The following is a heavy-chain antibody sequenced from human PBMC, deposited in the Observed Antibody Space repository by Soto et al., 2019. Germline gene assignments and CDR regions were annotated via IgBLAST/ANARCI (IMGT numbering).Heavy chain of an antibody. D-gene: IGHD2-21*02. CDR1: GGSISSDHYH. J-gene: IGHJ6*02. CDR3: VREDDGGDRDYYGLDV. CDR2: IHYSGSV. Sequence: QVQLQESGPGLVRPSQTLTLTCNVSGGSISSDHYHWTWIRQPPGKGLEWIGYIHYSGSVHYNPSHQSRVTMSVDTSKNLFSLKLSSVTAADTAVYFCVREDDGGDRDYYGLDVWGQGTTVTVSS. V-gene: IGHV4-30-4*01.